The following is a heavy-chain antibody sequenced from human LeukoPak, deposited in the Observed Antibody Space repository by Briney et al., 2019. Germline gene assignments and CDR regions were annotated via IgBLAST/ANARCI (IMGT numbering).Heavy chain of an antibody. V-gene: IGHV4-59*08. D-gene: IGHD6-19*01. Sequence: SETLSLTCTVSGGSISSYYWSWIRQPPGRGLEWIGYIYYSGSTNYNPSLKSRVTISVETSKNQFSLKLSSVTAADTAVYYCARLQAVAGRLNYYYYYGMDVWGQGTTVTVSS. CDR2: IYYSGST. CDR1: GGSISSYY. J-gene: IGHJ6*02. CDR3: ARLQAVAGRLNYYYYYGMDV.